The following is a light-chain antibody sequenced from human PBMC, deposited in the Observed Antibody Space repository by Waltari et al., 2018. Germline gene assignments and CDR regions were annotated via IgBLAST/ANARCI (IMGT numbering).Light chain of an antibody. Sequence: DIQLTQSPSSLYESVGNRVTVHCRASQHVGTYLNWYQQQPGKAPKLLIYAASSLNTGVPSRFSGSGSGTEFSLTISSLQPEDVATYYCQQGYNSPPTFGQGTKLESK. J-gene: IGKJ2*01. CDR3: QQGYNSPPT. CDR1: QHVGTY. CDR2: AAS. V-gene: IGKV1-39*01.